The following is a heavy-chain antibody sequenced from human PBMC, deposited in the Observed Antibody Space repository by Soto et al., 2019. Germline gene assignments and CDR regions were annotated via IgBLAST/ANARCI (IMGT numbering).Heavy chain of an antibody. V-gene: IGHV4-39*01. CDR3: ALFSSDYGDYFHY. CDR1: GGSISSSSYY. D-gene: IGHD4-17*01. CDR2: IYYSGST. Sequence: LSLTCTASGGSISSSSYYWGWIRQPPGKGLEWIGSIYYSGSTYYNPSLKSRVTISVDTSKNQFSLKLSSVTAADTAVYYCALFSSDYGDYFHYWGQGTLVTVSS. J-gene: IGHJ4*02.